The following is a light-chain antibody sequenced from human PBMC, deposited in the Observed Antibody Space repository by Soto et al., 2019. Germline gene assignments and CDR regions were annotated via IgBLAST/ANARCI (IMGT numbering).Light chain of an antibody. Sequence: NFMLTQPHSVSESPGKTVTISCTRSSSSIASNYVQWYQQRPGSSPTTVIYEDNQRPSGVPDRFSGSIDSSSNSASLTISGLKTEDEADYYCQSYDSSNRGVFGGGTKVTVL. CDR1: SSSIASNY. V-gene: IGLV6-57*01. CDR2: EDN. J-gene: IGLJ3*02. CDR3: QSYDSSNRGV.